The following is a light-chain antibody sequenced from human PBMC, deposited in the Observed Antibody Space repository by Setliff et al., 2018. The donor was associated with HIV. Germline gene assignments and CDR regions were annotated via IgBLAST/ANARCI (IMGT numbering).Light chain of an antibody. V-gene: IGLV2-14*03. J-gene: IGLJ1*01. CDR2: DAF. CDR3: SSYTRSGSTYV. Sequence: QSVLTQPASVSGSPGQSITVSCTGTGGDIGGYNYVSWFQQHPGKAPKLVIYDAFYRPSGVSPRFSGTKSGNTASLTISGLQAEDEADYYCSSYTRSGSTYVFGTGTKVTVL. CDR1: GGDIGGYNY.